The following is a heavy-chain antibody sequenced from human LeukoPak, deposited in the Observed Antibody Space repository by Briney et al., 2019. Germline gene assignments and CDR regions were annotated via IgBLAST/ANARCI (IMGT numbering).Heavy chain of an antibody. CDR2: INHSGST. V-gene: IGHV4-34*01. Sequence: SGTLSLTCAVYGGSFSGYYWSWIRQPPGKGLEWIGEINHSGSTNYNPSLKSRVTISVDTSKNQFSLKLSSVTAADTAVYYCARATRGSYGGWGQGTLVTVSS. CDR1: GGSFSGYY. J-gene: IGHJ4*02. CDR3: ARATRGSYGG. D-gene: IGHD1-26*01.